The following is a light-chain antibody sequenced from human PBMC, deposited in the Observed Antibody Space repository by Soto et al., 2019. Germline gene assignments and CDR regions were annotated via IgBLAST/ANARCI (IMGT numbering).Light chain of an antibody. J-gene: IGKJ4*01. CDR1: QSLVFGDGNTY. V-gene: IGKV2-30*01. Sequence: DAVLTQSPLSLPVTLGQPASISCRSSQSLVFGDGNTYLNWFQQRPGQSPRRLIYKVSNRDSGVPDRFSGSASGTDFTLIISSLEPEDFAIYYCQQRSNWPLTFGAGTKVDIK. CDR3: QQRSNWPLT. CDR2: KVS.